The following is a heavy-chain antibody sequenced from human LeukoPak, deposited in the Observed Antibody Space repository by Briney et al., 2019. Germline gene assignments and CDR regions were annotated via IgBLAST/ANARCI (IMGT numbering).Heavy chain of an antibody. J-gene: IGHJ4*02. V-gene: IGHV3-23*01. D-gene: IGHD4-11*01. CDR1: GFTFSSYA. CDR3: AKGGRTTVNTPLDY. Sequence: GGSLRLSCAASGFTFSSYAISWVRQAPGRGLEWVSGISGSGGSTYYVDSVKGRFTISRDNSESTLYLQMNSLRVEDTAVYYCAKGGRTTVNTPLDYWGQGTLVTVSS. CDR2: ISGSGGST.